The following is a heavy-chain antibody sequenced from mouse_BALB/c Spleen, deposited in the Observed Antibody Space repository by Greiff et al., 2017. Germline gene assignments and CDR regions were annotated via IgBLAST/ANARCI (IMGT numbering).Heavy chain of an antibody. D-gene: IGHD2-1*01. CDR1: GYSFTGYF. V-gene: IGHV1-20*02. J-gene: IGHJ1*01. CDR2: INPYNGDT. CDR3: ARSDGNYGYFDV. Sequence: VQLQQSGPELVKPGASVKISCKASGYSFTGYFMNWVMQSHGKSLEWIGRINPYNGDTFYNQKFKGKATLTVDKSSSTAHMEVRSLASEDSAVYYCARSDGNYGYFDVWGAGTTVTVSS.